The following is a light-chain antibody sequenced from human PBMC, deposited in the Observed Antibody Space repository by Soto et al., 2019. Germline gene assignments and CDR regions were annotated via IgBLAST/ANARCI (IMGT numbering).Light chain of an antibody. Sequence: EIVLTQSPATLSLSPGERATLSCRASQSVSTYLAWYQQKPGQAPRLLIYDASNRGTGIPTRFSGSGSGTDFTLTISILEHEDVAVYYCQQRSNWPPLTFGGGTKVEIK. J-gene: IGKJ4*01. V-gene: IGKV3-11*01. CDR2: DAS. CDR3: QQRSNWPPLT. CDR1: QSVSTY.